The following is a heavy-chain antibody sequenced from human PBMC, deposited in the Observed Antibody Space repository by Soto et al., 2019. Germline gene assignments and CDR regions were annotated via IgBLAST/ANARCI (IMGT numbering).Heavy chain of an antibody. CDR3: ARAMTTVTTIDY. Sequence: KTSETLSLTCAVSGGSISSGGYSWSWIRQPPGEGLEWIGYIYHSGSTYYNPSLKSRVTISVDRSKNQFSLKLSSVTAADTAVYYCARAMTTVTTIDYWGQGTLVTVSS. J-gene: IGHJ4*02. D-gene: IGHD4-17*01. CDR2: IYHSGST. CDR1: GGSISSGGYS. V-gene: IGHV4-30-2*01.